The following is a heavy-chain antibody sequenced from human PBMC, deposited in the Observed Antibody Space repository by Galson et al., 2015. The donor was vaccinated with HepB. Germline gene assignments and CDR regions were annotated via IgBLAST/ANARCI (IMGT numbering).Heavy chain of an antibody. Sequence: QSGAEVKKPGESLKISCKGSGYSFTSYWIGWVRQMPGKGLEWMGIIYPGDSDTRYSPSFQGQVSISADKSISTAYLQWSSLKASDTAMYYCASRSSSPSRYYYGMDVWGQGTTVTVSS. J-gene: IGHJ6*02. CDR3: ASRSSSPSRYYYGMDV. CDR2: IYPGDSDT. V-gene: IGHV5-51*03. CDR1: GYSFTSYW. D-gene: IGHD6-6*01.